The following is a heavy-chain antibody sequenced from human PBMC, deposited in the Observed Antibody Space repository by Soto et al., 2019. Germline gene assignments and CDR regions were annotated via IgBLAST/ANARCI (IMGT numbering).Heavy chain of an antibody. V-gene: IGHV3-74*01. CDR1: EFTFRSYW. Sequence: EVQLVDSGGGLVQPGGSLRLSCAASEFTFRSYWMRWVRQSPGKGLVWVARVSGDGSSTYYADSVKRLFTISRDNAKNTLYLHNDSLSAEDTAVYYCASSLPVTYGAFDLRGQGTVVTVSS. J-gene: IGHJ3*01. CDR2: VSGDGSST. D-gene: IGHD4-4*01. CDR3: ASSLPVTYGAFDL.